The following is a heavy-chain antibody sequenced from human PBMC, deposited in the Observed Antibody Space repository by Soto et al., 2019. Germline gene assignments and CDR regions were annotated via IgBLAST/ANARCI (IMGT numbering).Heavy chain of an antibody. CDR3: ARGAWGAYSLDS. CDR1: GFNFRNYW. V-gene: IGHV3-74*01. CDR2: IKYDESST. D-gene: IGHD1-26*01. Sequence: EVQLVESGGGLVQPGGSLRLSCAASGFNFRNYWMHWVRQAPGKGLVWVSRIKYDESSTDYADSVYGRFTISRDNAKNTLYLQMNSLRGEDPAVYYCARGAWGAYSLDSWCQSTLVTVSS. J-gene: IGHJ4*02.